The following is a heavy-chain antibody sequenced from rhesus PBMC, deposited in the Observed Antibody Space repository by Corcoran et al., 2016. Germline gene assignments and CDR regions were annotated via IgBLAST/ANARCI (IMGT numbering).Heavy chain of an antibody. V-gene: IGHV4-127*01. CDR2: IGGNSGST. CDR1: GYSISSGSG. CDR3: ARPHPPGY. J-gene: IGHJ4*01. Sequence: QVQLQESGPGLVKPSETLSLTCGVSGYSISSGSGWRWIRQSPGKGLEWIGYIGGNSGSTNYNPSLRSRVTISKDTSKNQFSLKLTSVTAADTAVYYCARPHPPGYWGQGVLVAVSS.